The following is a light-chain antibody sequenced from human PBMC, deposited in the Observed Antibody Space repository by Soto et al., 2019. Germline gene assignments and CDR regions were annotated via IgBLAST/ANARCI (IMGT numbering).Light chain of an antibody. J-gene: IGKJ4*01. CDR2: DAS. CDR3: QQRINWPLFG. Sequence: IVLTQSPGTLSLSPGERATLSCRASQSVSSYLAWYQQKPGQAPRLLIYDASNRATGIPARFSGSGSGTDFTLTISSLEPEDSAVYYCQQRINWPLFGFGGGTKVEIK. V-gene: IGKV3-11*01. CDR1: QSVSSY.